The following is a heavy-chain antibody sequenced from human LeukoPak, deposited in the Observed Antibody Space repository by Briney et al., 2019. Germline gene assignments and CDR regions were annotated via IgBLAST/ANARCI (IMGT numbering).Heavy chain of an antibody. V-gene: IGHV1-18*04. CDR3: AREGGPSPWGYGYYFDY. Sequence: ASVKVSCKASGYIFTSYGISWVRQAPGQGLEWMGWISTYNGNTNYAQKLQGRVTMTTDTSTSTAYMELRSLRSDDTAVYYCAREGGPSPWGYGYYFDYWGQGTLVTVSS. CDR1: GYIFTSYG. J-gene: IGHJ4*02. CDR2: ISTYNGNT. D-gene: IGHD3-16*01.